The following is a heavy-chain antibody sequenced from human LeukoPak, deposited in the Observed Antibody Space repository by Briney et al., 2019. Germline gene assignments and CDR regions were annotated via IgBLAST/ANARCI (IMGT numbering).Heavy chain of an antibody. V-gene: IGHV1-69*05. D-gene: IGHD5-18*01. CDR3: ARAAQLWSRFDY. J-gene: IGHJ4*02. CDR1: GGTFSSYA. Sequence: GASVKVSCKASGGTFSSYAISWVRQAPGQGLEWMGGIVPIFGTANYAQKFQGRVTITTDESTSTAYMEVSSLRSEDTAVYYCARAAQLWSRFDYWGQGTLVTVSS. CDR2: IVPIFGTA.